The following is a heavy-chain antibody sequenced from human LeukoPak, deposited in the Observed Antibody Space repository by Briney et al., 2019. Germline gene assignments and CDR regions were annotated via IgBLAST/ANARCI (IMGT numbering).Heavy chain of an antibody. CDR1: GFTFSSYG. Sequence: PGRSLRLSCAASGFTFSSYGMHWVRQAPGKGLEWEAVIWYDGSNKYYADSVKGRFTISRDNSKNTLYLQMNSLRAEDTAVYYCARGYYYDSSGYYSFDYWGQGTLVTVSS. CDR2: IWYDGSNK. CDR3: ARGYYYDSSGYYSFDY. V-gene: IGHV3-33*01. J-gene: IGHJ4*02. D-gene: IGHD3-22*01.